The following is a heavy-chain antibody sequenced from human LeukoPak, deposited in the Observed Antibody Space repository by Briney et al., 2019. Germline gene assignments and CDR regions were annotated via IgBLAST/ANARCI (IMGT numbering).Heavy chain of an antibody. V-gene: IGHV4-59*01. J-gene: IGHJ4*02. CDR2: IYYSGGT. D-gene: IGHD7-27*01. CDR1: GGSINYYY. CDR3: ARETPGAGHFDH. Sequence: SETLSLTCTVSGGSINYYYWMWIRQPPGKGLEWIGYIYYSGGTHYNPSLKSRVTMLVDTSKNQFSLKLTAVTAADTAGYYCARETPGAGHFDHGGQGSLVTVSS.